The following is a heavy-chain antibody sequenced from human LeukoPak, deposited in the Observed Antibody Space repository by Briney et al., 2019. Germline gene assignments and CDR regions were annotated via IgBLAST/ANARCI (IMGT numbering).Heavy chain of an antibody. CDR3: AKGRGWYDGNFDY. Sequence: GSLRLSCAASGLTFSSYAMSWVRQAPGKGLEWVSAISGSGGSTYYADSVKGRFTISRDNSKNTLYLQMNSLRAEDTAVYYCAKGRGWYDGNFDYWGQGTLVTVSS. D-gene: IGHD6-19*01. CDR2: ISGSGGST. V-gene: IGHV3-23*01. CDR1: GLTFSSYA. J-gene: IGHJ4*02.